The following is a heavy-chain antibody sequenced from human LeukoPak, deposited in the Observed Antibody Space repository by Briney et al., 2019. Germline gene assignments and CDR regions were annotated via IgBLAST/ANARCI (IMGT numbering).Heavy chain of an antibody. V-gene: IGHV3-72*01. Sequence: GGSLRLSCAASGFTFSSYWMDWVRQAPGKGLEWVGRTRNKANSYTTEYAASVKGRFTISRDDSKNSLYLQMNSLKTEDTAVYYCAREGPDGYNAWGQGTLVTVSS. CDR3: AREGPDGYNA. CDR2: TRNKANSYTT. D-gene: IGHD5-24*01. CDR1: GFTFSSYW. J-gene: IGHJ5*02.